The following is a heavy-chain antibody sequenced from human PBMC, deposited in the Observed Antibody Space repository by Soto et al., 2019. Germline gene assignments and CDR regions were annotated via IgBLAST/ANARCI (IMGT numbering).Heavy chain of an antibody. J-gene: IGHJ4*02. Sequence: QVQLQQWGAGLLKPSETLSLTCAVYGGSFSGYYWSWIRQPPGKRLKWIGEIKHSGSTNYNPSLKSRVTISADTSRTQCSLRLSSVTTADTAVYYCARGERSSELYSTVSYVYWGQGTLVTVSS. CDR1: GGSFSGYY. CDR3: ARGERSSELYSTVSYVY. CDR2: IKHSGST. V-gene: IGHV4-34*01. D-gene: IGHD5-18*01.